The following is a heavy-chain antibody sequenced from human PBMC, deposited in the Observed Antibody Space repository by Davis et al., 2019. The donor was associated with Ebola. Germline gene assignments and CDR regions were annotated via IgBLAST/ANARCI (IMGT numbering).Heavy chain of an antibody. CDR3: ARKSGDLDS. CDR2: INPNSGAT. D-gene: IGHD1-26*01. V-gene: IGHV1-2*02. CDR1: GYRFTSYG. J-gene: IGHJ4*02. Sequence: ASVKVSCKASGYRFTSYGISWVRQAPGQGLEWMGWINPNSGATNYAQRFRGRVTMTGDTSITTTYMELNRLTSDDTAFYYCARKSGDLDSWGQGTLVTVSS.